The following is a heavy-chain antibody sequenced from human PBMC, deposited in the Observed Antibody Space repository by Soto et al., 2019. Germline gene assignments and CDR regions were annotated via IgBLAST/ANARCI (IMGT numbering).Heavy chain of an antibody. D-gene: IGHD3-9*01. CDR1: GITFSTYW. CDR3: ARDLDWLNF. J-gene: IGHJ4*02. CDR2: IKPDGTEK. V-gene: IGHV3-7*01. Sequence: EVQLVESGGGLVQPGGSLRLSCAASGITFSTYWMTWVRQAPGKGLEWVACIKPDGTEKYFVDSVRGRFTISRDNATNSLYLEMNTVGAEDTAVYYGARDLDWLNFLGQGTLVTVSS.